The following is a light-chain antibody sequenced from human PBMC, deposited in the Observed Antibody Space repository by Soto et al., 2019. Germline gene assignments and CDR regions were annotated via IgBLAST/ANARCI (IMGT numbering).Light chain of an antibody. CDR2: GAS. CDR3: QQYGSSGT. V-gene: IGKV3-20*01. J-gene: IGKJ1*01. Sequence: EIVLTQSPGTLSLSPGERATLSCRASQSVSNNYLAWYQQKPGQAPRRLIYGASSRATGIPDRFSGRGFGTDFTLTVSRLEPEDFAVYYCQQYGSSGTFGQGTKGDIK. CDR1: QSVSNNY.